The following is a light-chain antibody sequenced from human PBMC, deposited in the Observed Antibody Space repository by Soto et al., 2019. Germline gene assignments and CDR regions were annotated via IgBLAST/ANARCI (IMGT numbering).Light chain of an antibody. Sequence: DIPLTQSPSFLSASVGDRVTITCRASQDISNYLAWYLQKPGKAPKLLIYGASTLHSGVPSRFSGSGSGTDFTLTVSSLQPEDFATYYCQQLNAYPHSFGGGTKVEIK. CDR1: QDISNY. V-gene: IGKV1-9*01. CDR2: GAS. CDR3: QQLNAYPHS. J-gene: IGKJ4*01.